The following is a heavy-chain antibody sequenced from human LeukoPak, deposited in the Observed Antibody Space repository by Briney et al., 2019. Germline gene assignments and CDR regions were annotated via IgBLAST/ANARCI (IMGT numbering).Heavy chain of an antibody. CDR2: IKEDGSEK. Sequence: GGSLRLSCAASGFSVSSNYMSWVRQAPGKGLEWVANIKEDGSEKYYMDSVKGRFTISRDNAKNSVYLEMNSLRAEDTALYYCAVAGSGAFDLWGQGTMVTISS. CDR1: GFSVSSNY. CDR3: AVAGSGAFDL. V-gene: IGHV3-7*03. D-gene: IGHD6-19*01. J-gene: IGHJ3*01.